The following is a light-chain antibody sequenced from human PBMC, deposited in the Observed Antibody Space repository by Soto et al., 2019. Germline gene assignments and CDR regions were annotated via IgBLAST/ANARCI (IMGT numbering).Light chain of an antibody. CDR1: QSVADNY. Sequence: LSLSPVARTSLSCKASQSVADNYLAWYQQKPGQAPRLLIFDASSLESGVPSRFSGSGSGTEFTLTISSLQPDDFATYYCQQYNSYPWTFGQGTKVDIK. V-gene: IGKV1-5*01. CDR2: DAS. CDR3: QQYNSYPWT. J-gene: IGKJ1*01.